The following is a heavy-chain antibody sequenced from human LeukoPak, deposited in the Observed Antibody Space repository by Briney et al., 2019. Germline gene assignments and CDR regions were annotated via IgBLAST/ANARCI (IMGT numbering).Heavy chain of an antibody. CDR1: GCSISNYY. D-gene: IGHD3-10*01. V-gene: IGHV4-59*12. Sequence: SETLSLTCTVSGCSISNYYWSWIRQPPGKGLEWTGYIYYSGSTKYNPSLKSRVTISVDTSKNQFSLKLSSVTAADTAVYYCARVRGAGGSAPYDAFDIWGQGTMVTVSS. CDR2: IYYSGST. CDR3: ARVRGAGGSAPYDAFDI. J-gene: IGHJ3*02.